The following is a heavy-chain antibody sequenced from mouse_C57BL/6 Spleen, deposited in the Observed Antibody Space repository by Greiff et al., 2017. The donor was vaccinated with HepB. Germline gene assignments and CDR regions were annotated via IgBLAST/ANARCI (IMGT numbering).Heavy chain of an antibody. D-gene: IGHD1-1*01. V-gene: IGHV1-85*01. Sequence: QVQLKESGPELVKPGASVKLSCKASGYTFTSYDINWVKQRPGQGLEWIGWIYPRDGSTKYNEKFKGKATLTVDTSSSTAYMELHSLTSEDSAVYFCARPYGSDAMDYWGQGTSVTVSS. J-gene: IGHJ4*01. CDR1: GYTFTSYD. CDR3: ARPYGSDAMDY. CDR2: IYPRDGST.